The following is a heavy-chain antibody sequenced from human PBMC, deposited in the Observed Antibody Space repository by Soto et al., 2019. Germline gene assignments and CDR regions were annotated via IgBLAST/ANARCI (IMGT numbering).Heavy chain of an antibody. V-gene: IGHV4-34*01. CDR2: INHSGST. CDR3: ARVATLLLAARPYYYYGMDV. D-gene: IGHD6-6*01. Sequence: KSSETLSLTCAVYGGSFSGYYWSWIRQPPGKGLEWIGEINHSGSTNYNPSLKSRVTISVDTSKNQFSLKLSSVTAADTAVYYCARVATLLLAARPYYYYGMDVWGQGTTVTVSS. CDR1: GGSFSGYY. J-gene: IGHJ6*02.